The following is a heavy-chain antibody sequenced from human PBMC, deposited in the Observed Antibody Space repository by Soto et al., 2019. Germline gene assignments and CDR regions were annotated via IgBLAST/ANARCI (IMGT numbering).Heavy chain of an antibody. J-gene: IGHJ2*01. CDR1: GFTFSSYG. Sequence: QVQLVESGGGVVQPGRSLRLSCAASGFTFSSYGMHWVRQAPGKGLEWVAVISYDGSNKYYADSVKGRFTISRDNSKNTLYLQMNSLRAEDTAVYYCATQALIAVAGTSSWYFDLWGRGTLVTVSS. CDR2: ISYDGSNK. CDR3: ATQALIAVAGTSSWYFDL. D-gene: IGHD6-19*01. V-gene: IGHV3-30*03.